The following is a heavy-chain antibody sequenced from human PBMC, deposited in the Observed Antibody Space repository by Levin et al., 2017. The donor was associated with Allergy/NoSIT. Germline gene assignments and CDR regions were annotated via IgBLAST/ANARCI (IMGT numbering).Heavy chain of an antibody. CDR3: ARAGYNDYRVPYYAMDL. CDR1: GFTFRIYG. V-gene: IGHV3-33*01. J-gene: IGHJ6*02. D-gene: IGHD1-1*01. CDR2: IWNDGTNK. Sequence: GGSLRLSCATSGFTFRIYGMHWVRQAPGKGLTWVAFIWNDGTNKYYADSVEGRFTISRDNSRNTVSLQMNSLGAEDAGVYYCARAGYNDYRVPYYAMDLWGQGATVTVTS.